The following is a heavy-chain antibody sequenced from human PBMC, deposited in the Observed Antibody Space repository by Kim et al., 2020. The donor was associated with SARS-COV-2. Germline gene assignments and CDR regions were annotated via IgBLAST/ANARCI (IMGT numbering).Heavy chain of an antibody. CDR1: GFTFHDYA. CDR3: TRASPLTGSYPYYFAMDV. J-gene: IGHJ6*02. Sequence: GGSRRLSCAASGFTFHDYAMNWVRQAPGKGLEWVSAISRDGGGIDYADSVKGRFTISRDNTRNSLYLQMESLSIGDTALYFCTRASPLTGSYPYYFAMDVWGQGATVTVSS. V-gene: IGHV3-9*01. CDR2: ISRDGGGI. D-gene: IGHD1-26*01.